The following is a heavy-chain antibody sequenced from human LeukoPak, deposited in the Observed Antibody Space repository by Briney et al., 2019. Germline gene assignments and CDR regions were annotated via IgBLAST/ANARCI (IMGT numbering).Heavy chain of an antibody. CDR3: AREGQQRPLVY. V-gene: IGHV4-59*12. CDR2: IYYSGST. CDR1: GGSTSRYY. J-gene: IGHJ4*02. Sequence: SETLSLTCTVSGGSTSRYYWSWIRQPPGKRLEWIGYIYYSGSTTYNPSLKSRVSISIDTSKNQFSLNLSSVAAADTAVYYCAREGQQRPLVYWGQGTLFTVSS. D-gene: IGHD6-25*01.